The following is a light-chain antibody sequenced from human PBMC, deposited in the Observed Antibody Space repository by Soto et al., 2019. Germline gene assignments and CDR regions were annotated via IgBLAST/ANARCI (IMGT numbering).Light chain of an antibody. Sequence: QSVLTQPPSASGTPGQRVSISCSGSTSTIGRNPVSWYQQVPGTAPKLLIHDDNQRPSGVPDRFSGSKSGTSDSLAISGLQSEDAAEYYCAAWDDSLDGPYVFGTGTKLTVL. CDR3: AAWDDSLDGPYV. CDR2: DDN. CDR1: TSTIGRNP. J-gene: IGLJ1*01. V-gene: IGLV1-44*01.